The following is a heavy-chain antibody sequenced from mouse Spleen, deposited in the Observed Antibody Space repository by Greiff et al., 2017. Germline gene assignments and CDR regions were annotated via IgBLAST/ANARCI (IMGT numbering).Heavy chain of an antibody. D-gene: IGHD2-12*01. J-gene: IGHJ4*01. V-gene: IGHV1-39*01. CDR3: ASFPGYSYYSYDVNYAMDY. CDR1: GYSFTDYN. Sequence: VQLQQSGPELVKPGASVKISCKASGYSFTDYNMNWVKQSNGKSLEWIGVINPNYGTTSYNQKFKGKATLTVDQSSSTAYMQLNSLTSEDSAVYYCASFPGYSYYSYDVNYAMDYWGQGTSVTVSS. CDR2: INPNYGTT.